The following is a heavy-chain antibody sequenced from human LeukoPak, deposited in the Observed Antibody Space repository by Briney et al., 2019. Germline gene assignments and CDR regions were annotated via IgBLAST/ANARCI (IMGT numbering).Heavy chain of an antibody. Sequence: GASLRLSCAASGFTFSSYAMSWVRQAPGKGLEWVSAISGSGVSTYYADSVKGRFTISRDNSKNTLYLQMNSLRAEDTAVYYCARLARYDYVWGSYRWEGNYFDYWGQGTLVTVSS. V-gene: IGHV3-23*01. D-gene: IGHD3-16*02. CDR2: ISGSGVST. CDR3: ARLARYDYVWGSYRWEGNYFDY. J-gene: IGHJ4*02. CDR1: GFTFSSYA.